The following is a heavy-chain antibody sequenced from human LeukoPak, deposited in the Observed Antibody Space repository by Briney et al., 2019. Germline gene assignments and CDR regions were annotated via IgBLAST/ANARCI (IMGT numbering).Heavy chain of an antibody. J-gene: IGHJ6*03. CDR3: ARYGQGFEWLVLYYYMDV. D-gene: IGHD6-19*01. V-gene: IGHV3-7*01. Sequence: PGGSLRLSCAASGFTFSSYAMSWVRQAPGKGLEWVANIKQDGSEKYYVDSVKGRFTISRDNAKNSLYLQMNSLGAEDTAVYYCARYGQGFEWLVLYYYMDVWGKGTTVTVSS. CDR1: GFTFSSYA. CDR2: IKQDGSEK.